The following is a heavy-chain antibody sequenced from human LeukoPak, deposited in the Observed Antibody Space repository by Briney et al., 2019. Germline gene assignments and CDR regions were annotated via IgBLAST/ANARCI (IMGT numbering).Heavy chain of an antibody. V-gene: IGHV3-21*04. D-gene: IGHD5-24*01. CDR1: GFTFSSYS. CDR3: ARGRDGYNLYYYYGMDV. Sequence: GGSLRLSCAASGFTFSSYSTNWVRQAPGKGLEWVSSISSSSSSIYYADSVKGRFTISRDNAKSSLYLQMNSPRAEDTAVYYCARGRDGYNLYYYYGMDVWGQGTTVTVSS. J-gene: IGHJ6*02. CDR2: ISSSSSSI.